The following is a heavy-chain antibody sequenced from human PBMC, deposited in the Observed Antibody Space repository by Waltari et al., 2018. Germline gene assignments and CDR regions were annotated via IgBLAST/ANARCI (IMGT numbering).Heavy chain of an antibody. D-gene: IGHD3-10*01. CDR1: GLALGYTW. V-gene: IGHV3-7*01. Sequence: EVQLVESGGGLVQPGGSLRLSCAASGLALGYTWMTWVRQAPGKGLEWVANIEEDGSVKYYADSVKGRFTISRDNAKNSLYLQMNSLRADDTAVYYCARDPGRLGSFIEYWGLGTLVTVS. CDR2: IEEDGSVK. J-gene: IGHJ4*02. CDR3: ARDPGRLGSFIEY.